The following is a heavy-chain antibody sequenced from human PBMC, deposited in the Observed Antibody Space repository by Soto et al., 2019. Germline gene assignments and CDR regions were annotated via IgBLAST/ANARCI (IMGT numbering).Heavy chain of an antibody. Sequence: SETLSLTCAVYGGSFSGYYWSWIRQPPGKGLEWIGEINHSGSTNYNPSLKSRVTISVDTSKNQFSLKLSSVTAADTAVYYCARDDYGGSMDVWGQGTTVTVSS. CDR3: ARDDYGGSMDV. CDR2: INHSGST. D-gene: IGHD4-17*01. CDR1: GGSFSGYY. J-gene: IGHJ6*02. V-gene: IGHV4-34*01.